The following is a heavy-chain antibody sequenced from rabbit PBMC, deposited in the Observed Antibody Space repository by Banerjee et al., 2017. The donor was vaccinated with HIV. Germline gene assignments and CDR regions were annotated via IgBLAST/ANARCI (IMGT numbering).Heavy chain of an antibody. CDR1: GFPFSSNYY. Sequence: QSLEESGGDLVKPGASLTLTCTASGFPFSSNYYMCWVRQAPGKGLEWIGCIYAGSSGSTYYASWAKGRFTISKTSSTTVTLQMTSLTAADTATYFCAREAWSYGYAGYPYGTSLWGPGTLVTVS. CDR3: AREAWSYGYAGYPYGTSL. J-gene: IGHJ6*01. CDR2: IYAGSSGST. V-gene: IGHV1S40*01. D-gene: IGHD6-1*01.